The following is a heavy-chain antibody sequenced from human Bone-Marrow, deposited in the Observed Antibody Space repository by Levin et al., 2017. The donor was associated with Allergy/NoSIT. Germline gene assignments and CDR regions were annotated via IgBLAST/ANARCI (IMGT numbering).Heavy chain of an antibody. D-gene: IGHD4-11*01. Sequence: GGSLRLSCVASGFIFSNYAMHWVRQAPGKGLEWVAVISYDGSQRYYPDSVKGRFTISRDNSKNTLYLQMNILRAEDTAVYYCARTYSNYGWFDHWGKGTLVNVSS. CDR1: GFIFSNYA. V-gene: IGHV3-30-3*01. CDR3: ARTYSNYGWFDH. CDR2: ISYDGSQR. J-gene: IGHJ5*02.